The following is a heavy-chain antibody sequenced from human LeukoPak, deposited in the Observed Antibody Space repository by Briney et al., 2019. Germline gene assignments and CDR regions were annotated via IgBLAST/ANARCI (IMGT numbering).Heavy chain of an antibody. CDR1: GFTFSSYA. Sequence: GGSLRLSCAASGFTFSSYAMSWVRQAPGKGLEWVSAISGSGGSTYYVDSVKGRFTISRDNSKNTLYLQMNSLRAEDTAVYYCAISNYYGSGSFDYWGQGTLVTVSS. J-gene: IGHJ4*02. CDR2: ISGSGGST. CDR3: AISNYYGSGSFDY. V-gene: IGHV3-23*01. D-gene: IGHD3-10*01.